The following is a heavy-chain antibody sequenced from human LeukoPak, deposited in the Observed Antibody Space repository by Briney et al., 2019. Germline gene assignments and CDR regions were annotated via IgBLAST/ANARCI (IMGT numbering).Heavy chain of an antibody. Sequence: ASVKVSCKASGYTFTNSGISWVRQAPGQSLEWMGWITAGNGNTKYSQKLQGRVSITRDTSASTAYMELSSLRSEDTAVYYCARAGAAAPLYYSDYWGQGTQVTVSS. D-gene: IGHD6-13*01. CDR2: ITAGNGNT. J-gene: IGHJ4*02. CDR3: ARAGAAAPLYYSDY. CDR1: GYTFTNSG. V-gene: IGHV1-3*01.